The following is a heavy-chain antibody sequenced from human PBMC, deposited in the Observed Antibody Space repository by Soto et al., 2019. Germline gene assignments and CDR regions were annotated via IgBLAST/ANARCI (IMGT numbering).Heavy chain of an antibody. Sequence: GGSLRLSCAASGSSFPKYPMHWVRQTPDKGLEWVAVISHDGVTKNSADSVKGRFIISRDNSKNTLYLQMNSLRAEDTAVYYCARALPVAKGGFDPWGQGTLVTVSS. D-gene: IGHD2-2*01. J-gene: IGHJ5*02. CDR3: ARALPVAKGGFDP. CDR2: ISHDGVTK. V-gene: IGHV3-30*14. CDR1: GSSFPKYP.